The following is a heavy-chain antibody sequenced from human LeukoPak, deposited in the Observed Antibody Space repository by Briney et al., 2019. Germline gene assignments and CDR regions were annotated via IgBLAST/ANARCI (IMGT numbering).Heavy chain of an antibody. Sequence: GGSLRLSCAASILTFNADVMGWVRQAPGKGLECISAISGSGGRTYYADSVKGRFAISRDNSRNTLYLQMNSLRLEDTAIYYCARVSGRIQIWLQPFGDGMDVWGQGTTVTVSS. CDR2: ISGSGGRT. J-gene: IGHJ6*02. V-gene: IGHV3-23*01. CDR3: ARVSGRIQIWLQPFGDGMDV. CDR1: ILTFNADV. D-gene: IGHD5-18*01.